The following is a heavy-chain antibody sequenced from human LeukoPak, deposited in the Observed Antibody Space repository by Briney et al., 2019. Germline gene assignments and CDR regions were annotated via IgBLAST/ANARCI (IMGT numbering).Heavy chain of an antibody. CDR1: GYTLTELS. J-gene: IGHJ4*02. Sequence: SVKVSCKVSGYTLTELSMHWVRQAPGKGLEWMGGFDPEDGETVYAQKFQGRVTMTEDTSTGTAYMELSSLRSEDTAVYYCATDFITMVRGVIPTDYWGQGTLVTVSS. CDR2: FDPEDGET. V-gene: IGHV1-24*01. D-gene: IGHD3-10*01. CDR3: ATDFITMVRGVIPTDY.